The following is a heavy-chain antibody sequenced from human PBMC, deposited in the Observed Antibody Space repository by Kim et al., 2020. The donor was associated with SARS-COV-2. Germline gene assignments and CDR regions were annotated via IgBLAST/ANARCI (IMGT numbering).Heavy chain of an antibody. Sequence: GSLRLSCAASGFTFSSYAMHWVRQAPGKGLEWVAVISYDGSNKYYADSVKGRFTISRDNSKNTLYLQMNSLRAEDTAVYYCARDHGAAAGKNGMDVWGQGTTVTVSS. J-gene: IGHJ6*02. CDR2: ISYDGSNK. CDR1: GFTFSSYA. V-gene: IGHV3-30*04. CDR3: ARDHGAAAGKNGMDV. D-gene: IGHD6-13*01.